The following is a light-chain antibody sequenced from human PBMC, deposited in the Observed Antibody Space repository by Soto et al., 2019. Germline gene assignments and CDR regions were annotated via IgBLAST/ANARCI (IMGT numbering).Light chain of an antibody. J-gene: IGLJ1*01. Sequence: QSALTQPASVSGSPGQSITISCTGTSSDIGDYNYVSWYQQHPGKAPKLMIYEVSNRPSGVSNRFSGSKSGNTASLTISGLQAEDEADYYCSSYTSSTTLFFFGTGTQLTVL. V-gene: IGLV2-14*01. CDR3: SSYTSSTTLFF. CDR2: EVS. CDR1: SSDIGDYNY.